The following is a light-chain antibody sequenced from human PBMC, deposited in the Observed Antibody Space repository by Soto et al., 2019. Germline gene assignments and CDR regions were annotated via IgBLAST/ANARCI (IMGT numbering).Light chain of an antibody. CDR1: QTIITF. CDR2: AAS. V-gene: IGKV1-39*01. J-gene: IGKJ1*01. CDR3: QQSYTTPWT. Sequence: DIQMTQSPSSLSASVGDRVTITCRASQTIITFLNWYQQKPGKAPKLLIYAASSLQSGVPSRFSGNGSETDFTLTISSLQPEDFATYYCQQSYTTPWTFGQGTKVEIK.